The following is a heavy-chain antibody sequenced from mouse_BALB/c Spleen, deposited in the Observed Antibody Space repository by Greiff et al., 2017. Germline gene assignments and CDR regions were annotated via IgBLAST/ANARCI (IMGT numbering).Heavy chain of an antibody. D-gene: IGHD2-1*01. CDR2: IDPENGDT. CDR1: GFNIKDYY. V-gene: IGHV14-4*02. CDR3: TYGNPYAMDY. J-gene: IGHJ4*01. Sequence: EVQLQQSGAELVRSGASVKLSCTASGFNIKDYYMHWVKQRPEQGLEWIGWIDPENGDTEYAQKFQGKATMTADTSSNTAYLQLSSLTSEDTAVYYCTYGNPYAMDYWGQGTSVTVSS.